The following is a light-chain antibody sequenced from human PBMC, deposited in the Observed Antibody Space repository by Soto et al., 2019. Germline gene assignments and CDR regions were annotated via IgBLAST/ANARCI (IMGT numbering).Light chain of an antibody. V-gene: IGKV1-39*01. Sequence: DIQLTQSPSSLSASVGDRVTITCRASQSINNCLNWYQQKPGKAPKLLIYLASSLQRGVPSRFSGTESKTDFTLTISSLQPEDVATYYCQQYYSDPRTFGQGTKVEIK. CDR3: QQYYSDPRT. J-gene: IGKJ1*01. CDR1: QSINNC. CDR2: LAS.